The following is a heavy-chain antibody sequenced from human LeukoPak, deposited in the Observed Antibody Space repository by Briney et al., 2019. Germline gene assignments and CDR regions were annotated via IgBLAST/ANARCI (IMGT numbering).Heavy chain of an antibody. J-gene: IGHJ4*02. D-gene: IGHD5-18*01. CDR1: GYTFTSYG. Sequence: GASVKVSCKASGYTFTSYGISWVRQTPGQGLEWMGWISGNNENADYAQKFQGRVTMTRDTSTSTVYMELSSLRSDDTAVYYCAREIGPRQLHLWGAAFDFWGQGTLVTVSS. CDR3: AREIGPRQLHLWGAAFDF. CDR2: ISGNNENA. V-gene: IGHV1-18*01.